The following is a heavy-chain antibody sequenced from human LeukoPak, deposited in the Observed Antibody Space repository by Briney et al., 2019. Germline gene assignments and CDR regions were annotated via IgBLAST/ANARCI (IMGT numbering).Heavy chain of an antibody. D-gene: IGHD3-22*01. CDR1: GGSISSGDYY. V-gene: IGHV4-30-4*01. CDR3: ASGYYYDSSGPLYYFDY. J-gene: IGHJ4*02. CDR2: IYYSGST. Sequence: SQTLPLTCTVSGGSISSGDYYWSWIRQPPGKGLEWIGYIYYSGSTYYNPSLKSRVTISVDTSKNQFSLKLSSVTAADTAVYYCASGYYYDSSGPLYYFDYWGQGTLVTVSS.